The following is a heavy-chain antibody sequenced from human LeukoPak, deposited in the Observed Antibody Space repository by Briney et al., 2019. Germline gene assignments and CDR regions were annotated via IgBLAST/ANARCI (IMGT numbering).Heavy chain of an antibody. D-gene: IGHD2-15*01. CDR2: IVPILGTP. V-gene: IGHV1-69*01. CDR1: GGTFSNYA. J-gene: IGHJ4*02. CDR3: SRPRYCSGGGCYNNLDY. Sequence: SVKVSCKASGGTFSNYAISWVRQAPGQGLEWMGGIVPILGTPNYAQKFQGRVTITADESTSTAYMELRSLTSEDTAVYFCSRPRYCSGGGCYNNLDYWGQGTLVTVSS.